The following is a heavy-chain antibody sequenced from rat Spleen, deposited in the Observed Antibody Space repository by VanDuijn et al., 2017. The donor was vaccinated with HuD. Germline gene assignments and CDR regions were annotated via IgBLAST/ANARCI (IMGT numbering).Heavy chain of an antibody. Sequence: EVQLQESGPGLVKPSQSLSLTCSVTGYSITSNYWGWIRKFPGHKMEWMGYISYSGGTSYNPSLESRNSITRDTSKNQFFLHLNSVTTEDTATYYCARYRATIDWYFDFWGPGTMVTVSS. J-gene: IGHJ1*01. D-gene: IGHD1-10*01. CDR2: ISYSGGT. CDR3: ARYRATIDWYFDF. CDR1: GYSITSNY. V-gene: IGHV3-1*01.